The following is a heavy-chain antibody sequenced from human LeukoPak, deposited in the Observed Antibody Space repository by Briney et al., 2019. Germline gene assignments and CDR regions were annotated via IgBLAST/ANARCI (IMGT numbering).Heavy chain of an antibody. J-gene: IGHJ5*02. CDR3: VRRRDCSGSTCYPFEP. Sequence: GESLKISCKGSGYSFTNYWIAWVRQMPGKGLEWMGIIYPGDSDTRYSRSFEGQVTSLADKSISTAYLQCSGLKASDTAMYYCVRRRDCSGSTCYPFEPWGQGTLVTVSS. CDR1: GYSFTNYW. V-gene: IGHV5-51*01. CDR2: IYPGDSDT. D-gene: IGHD2-2*01.